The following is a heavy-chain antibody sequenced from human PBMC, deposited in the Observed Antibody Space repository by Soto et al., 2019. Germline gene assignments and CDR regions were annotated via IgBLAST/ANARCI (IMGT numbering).Heavy chain of an antibody. CDR1: GGSISGYH. CDR2: IYDSATT. J-gene: IGHJ6*02. Sequence: QVQLQESGPGLVKPPETLSLTCTVSGGSISGYHWTWIRQPPGKGLEWIGYIYDSATTNYNPSLKSRVTMSVDTSKIQFSLKLSYVTAADTAVYYCASEPSYYYGSGSLDVWGQGTTVTVSS. D-gene: IGHD3-10*01. CDR3: ASEPSYYYGSGSLDV. V-gene: IGHV4-59*01.